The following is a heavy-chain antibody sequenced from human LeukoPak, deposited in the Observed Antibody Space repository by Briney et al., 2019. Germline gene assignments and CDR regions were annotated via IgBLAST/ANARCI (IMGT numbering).Heavy chain of an antibody. CDR2: IYYSGST. V-gene: IGHV4-59*05. CDR3: ARLMEGDLDP. Sequence: PSEALSLTCTVSGGSISSDYWSWIRQPPGKGLEWIGSIYYSGSTYYNPSLKSRVTISVDTSKNQFSLKLSSVTAADTAVYYCARLMEGDLDPWGQGTLVTVSS. D-gene: IGHD3-16*01. CDR1: GGSISSDY. J-gene: IGHJ5*02.